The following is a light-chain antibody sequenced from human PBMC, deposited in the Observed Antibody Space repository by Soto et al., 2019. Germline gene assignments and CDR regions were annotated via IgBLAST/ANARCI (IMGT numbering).Light chain of an antibody. J-gene: IGLJ1*01. Sequence: QSVLTQPASVSGSPGQSITISCTGTSSDVGSYNLVSWYQQHPGKAPKLMIYEGSKRPSGVSNRFSGSKSGNTASLTISGLQAEDEADYYCCSYAGSSTFWVFGTGTQLTVL. CDR2: EGS. CDR1: SSDVGSYNL. V-gene: IGLV2-23*03. CDR3: CSYAGSSTFWV.